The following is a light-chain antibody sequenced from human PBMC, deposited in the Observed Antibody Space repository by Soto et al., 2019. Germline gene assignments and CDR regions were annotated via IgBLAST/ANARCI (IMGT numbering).Light chain of an antibody. CDR1: QGIRNY. J-gene: IGKJ4*01. CDR2: AAS. Sequence: IQWTQSPSSLSASVGHRVTITCRASQGIRNYLAWYQQKPGKAPNLLIFAASTLHSGVPSRFSGSGSETDFTLIISNLQPDDSATYFCQQLLSYPLTFGGGTKVDIK. CDR3: QQLLSYPLT. V-gene: IGKV1-9*01.